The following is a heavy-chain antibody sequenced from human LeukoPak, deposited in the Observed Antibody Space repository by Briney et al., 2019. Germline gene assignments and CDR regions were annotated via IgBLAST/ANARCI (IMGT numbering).Heavy chain of an antibody. CDR2: IYYSGST. CDR1: GGSISSYY. V-gene: IGHV4-59*01. CDR3: ARATRFDIDY. J-gene: IGHJ4*02. D-gene: IGHD3-3*01. Sequence: SETLSLTCTVSGGSISSYYWNWIRQPPGKGLEWIGYIYYSGSTNYNPSLKSRVTISVDTSKNQFSLKLSSVTAADTAVYYCARATRFDIDYWGQGTLVTVSS.